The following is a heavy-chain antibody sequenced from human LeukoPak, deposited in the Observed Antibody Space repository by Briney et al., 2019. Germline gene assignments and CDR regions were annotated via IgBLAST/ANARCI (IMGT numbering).Heavy chain of an antibody. CDR2: ISYDGSNK. Sequence: PGGSLRLSCAASGFTFSSYGMHWVRQAPGKGLEWVAVISYDGSNKYYADSVKGRFTISRDNSKNTLYLQMNSLRAEDTAVYYCAKALTGRSQLLPVDYWGQGTLVTVSS. V-gene: IGHV3-30*18. CDR1: GFTFSSYG. D-gene: IGHD2-2*01. J-gene: IGHJ4*02. CDR3: AKALTGRSQLLPVDY.